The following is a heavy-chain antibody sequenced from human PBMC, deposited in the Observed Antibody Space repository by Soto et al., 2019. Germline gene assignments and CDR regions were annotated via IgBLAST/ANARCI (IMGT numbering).Heavy chain of an antibody. Sequence: PGGSLRLSCAASGFTFSSYAMSWVRQAPGKGLEWVSAISGSGGSTYYADSVKGRFTISRDNSKNTLYLQMNSLRAEDTAVYYCANTLNYKIAAAYYTSPADAFDIWGQGTMVTVSS. CDR1: GFTFSSYA. CDR3: ANTLNYKIAAAYYTSPADAFDI. J-gene: IGHJ3*02. CDR2: ISGSGGST. V-gene: IGHV3-23*01. D-gene: IGHD6-13*01.